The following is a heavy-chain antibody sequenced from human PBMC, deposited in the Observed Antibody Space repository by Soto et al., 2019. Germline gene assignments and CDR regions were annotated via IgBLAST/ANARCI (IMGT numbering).Heavy chain of an antibody. D-gene: IGHD1-26*01. V-gene: IGHV4-39*01. CDR1: GGSISSSSYY. J-gene: IGHJ4*02. CDR3: AGRVAGRYRSGSYGHSEY. CDR2: IYYSGRT. Sequence: QLQLQESGPGLVKPSETLSLTCTVSGGSISSSSYYWGWIRQPPGKGLEWIGRIYYSGRTYYNPSLKRRVTISVETSKNQFSLKLSSGTAADTAVYYCAGRVAGRYRSGSYGHSEYWCQGTLVTVSS.